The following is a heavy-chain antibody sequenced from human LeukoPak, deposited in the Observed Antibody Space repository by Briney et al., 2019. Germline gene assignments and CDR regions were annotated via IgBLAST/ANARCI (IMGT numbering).Heavy chain of an antibody. V-gene: IGHV3-53*01. CDR1: GFTVSSNY. D-gene: IGHD1-1*01. Sequence: PGGSLRLSCAASGFTVSSNYMCWVRQAPGKGLEWVSVVYSGGNTYYADSVKGRFTISRDDSKNTLLLQMNSLRAEDTAVYCCAREYGGGTYLAFGIWGRGTMVTVSS. CDR3: AREYGGGTYLAFGI. J-gene: IGHJ3*02. CDR2: VYSGGNT.